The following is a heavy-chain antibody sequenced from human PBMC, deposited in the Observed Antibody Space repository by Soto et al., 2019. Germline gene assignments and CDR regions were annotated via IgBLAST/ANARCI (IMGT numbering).Heavy chain of an antibody. V-gene: IGHV4-38-2*01. CDR2: IYNSVSP. D-gene: IGHD3-3*01. Sequence: PSETLSLTCAVSGYSFSSDYSISRYTYWGWIRQPPGKGLEWIGSIYNSVSPSYNPSLKSRVTMSVDTSKSQFSLKLSSVTAADTAICHCARSSSSVEWLGGGWHFALWGRGTLVTGSS. J-gene: IGHJ2*01. CDR3: ARSSSSVEWLGGGWHFAL. CDR1: GYSFSSDYSISRYTY.